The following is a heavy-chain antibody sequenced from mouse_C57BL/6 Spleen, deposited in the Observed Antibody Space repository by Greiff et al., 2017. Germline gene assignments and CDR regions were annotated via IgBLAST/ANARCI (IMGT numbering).Heavy chain of an antibody. V-gene: IGHV1-22*01. D-gene: IGHD1-1*02. J-gene: IGHJ3*01. CDR2: INPNNGGT. CDR3: AREGGYGPFAY. Sequence: VQLQQSGPELVKPGASVKMSCKASGFTFTDYNMHWVKQSHGKSLEWIGYINPNNGGTSYNQKFKGKATLTVNKSSSTAYMELRSLTSEDSAVYYCAREGGYGPFAYWGQGTLVTVSA. CDR1: GFTFTDYN.